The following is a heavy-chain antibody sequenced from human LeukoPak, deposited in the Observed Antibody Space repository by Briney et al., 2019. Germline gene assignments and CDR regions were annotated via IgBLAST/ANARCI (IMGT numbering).Heavy chain of an antibody. Sequence: SGTLSLTCTVSGGSVSTGSYYWSWIRQPPGKGLEWIGYIYYSGSTHYNPSLKSRVTILLDTSKNQFSLRLSSVTAADTAVYYCAREDNSGYYSYYFDYWGQGTLVTVSS. J-gene: IGHJ4*02. CDR2: IYYSGST. V-gene: IGHV4-61*01. CDR1: GGSVSTGSYY. D-gene: IGHD3-22*01. CDR3: AREDNSGYYSYYFDY.